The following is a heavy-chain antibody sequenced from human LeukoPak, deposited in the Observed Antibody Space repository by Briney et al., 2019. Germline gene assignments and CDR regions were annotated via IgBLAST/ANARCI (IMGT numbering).Heavy chain of an antibody. CDR1: GGSFSSGGYY. J-gene: IGHJ4*02. CDR2: IYYSGST. V-gene: IGHV4-31*03. CDR3: ARTTVTTDSLDY. Sequence: PSETLSLTCTVSGGSFSSGGYYWSWIRQHPGKGLEWIGYIYYSGSTYYNPSLKSRVTISVDTSKNQFSLKLSSVTAADTAVYYCARTTVTTDSLDYWGQGTLVTVSS. D-gene: IGHD4-17*01.